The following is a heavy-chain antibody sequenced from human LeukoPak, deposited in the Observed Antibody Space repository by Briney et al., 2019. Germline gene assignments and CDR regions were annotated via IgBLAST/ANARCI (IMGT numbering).Heavy chain of an antibody. D-gene: IGHD5-18*01. CDR2: INHSGST. CDR1: GGSFSGYY. J-gene: IGHJ4*02. Sequence: SETLSLTCAVYGGSFSGYYWSWIRQPPGKGLEWIGEINHSGSTNYNPSLKSRVTTSVDKSKNQLSLKLISVTAADTAVYYCARDVGTALVTGDYWGQGTLVTVSS. CDR3: ARDVGTALVTGDY. V-gene: IGHV4-34*01.